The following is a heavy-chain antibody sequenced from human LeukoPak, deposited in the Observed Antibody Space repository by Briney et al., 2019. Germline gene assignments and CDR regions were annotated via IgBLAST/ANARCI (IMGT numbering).Heavy chain of an antibody. CDR3: ASSGYLSGEFDY. CDR1: GYTFTSYD. V-gene: IGHV1-8*01. D-gene: IGHD3-22*01. CDR2: MNPNSGNT. J-gene: IGHJ4*02. Sequence: ASVKVSCKASGYTFTSYDINWVRQAAGQGLEWMGWMNPNSGNTGYAQKFQGRVTMTRNTSISIAYMELSSLRSEDTAVYHCASSGYLSGEFDYWGQGTLVTVSS.